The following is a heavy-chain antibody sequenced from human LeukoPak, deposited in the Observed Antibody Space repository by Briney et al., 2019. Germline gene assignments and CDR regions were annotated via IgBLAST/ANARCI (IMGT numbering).Heavy chain of an antibody. D-gene: IGHD3-10*01. Sequence: ASVKVSCKASGCSFTTYGINWVRQAPGQGLEWMGWISTYDGSTRYAQNVQGRVTMARDTSTGTVYMELRNLRSDDTAIYYCARDGVRRAPGWFDTWGQGTLVTVSS. V-gene: IGHV1-18*01. CDR2: ISTYDGST. J-gene: IGHJ5*02. CDR3: ARDGVRRAPGWFDT. CDR1: GCSFTTYG.